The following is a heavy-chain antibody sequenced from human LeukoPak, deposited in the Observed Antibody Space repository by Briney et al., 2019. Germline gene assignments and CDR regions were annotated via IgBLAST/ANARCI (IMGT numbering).Heavy chain of an antibody. CDR1: GFIFSDYY. V-gene: IGHV3-11*01. Sequence: GGSLRLSCAASGFIFSDYYMSWVRQTPGQGLEWVSYISSSSSSIYYADSVKGRFTISRDNAKNSLFLQMNSLRGEDTAVYYCARDLGYRTNGVCHTRFDYWGQGTLVAVSS. CDR2: ISSSSSSI. CDR3: ARDLGYRTNGVCHTRFDY. J-gene: IGHJ4*02. D-gene: IGHD2-8*01.